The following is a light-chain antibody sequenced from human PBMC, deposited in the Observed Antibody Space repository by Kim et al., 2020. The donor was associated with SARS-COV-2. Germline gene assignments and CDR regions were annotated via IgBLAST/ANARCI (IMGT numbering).Light chain of an antibody. J-gene: IGLJ1*01. V-gene: IGLV2-14*03. CDR3: ASYTSSYSFV. CDR2: DVT. Sequence: GQAITISCTGNSSDVGGYNYVSWYQQHPGKAPKLMIYDVTDRPSGVSNRFSGSKSDNTASLTISGLQAEDEAEYYCASYTSSYSFVFGSGTKVTVL. CDR1: SSDVGGYNY.